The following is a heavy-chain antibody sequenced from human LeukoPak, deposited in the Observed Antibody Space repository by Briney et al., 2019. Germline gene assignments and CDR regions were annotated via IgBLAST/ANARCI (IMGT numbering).Heavy chain of an antibody. D-gene: IGHD4-17*01. CDR1: GGSISSGDYY. J-gene: IGHJ4*02. CDR2: IYYNGST. CDR3: ARYSRNDDYILDY. Sequence: SETLSLTCTVSGGSISSGDYYWSWIRQPPGKGLEWIGYIYYNGSTYYNPSLKSRVTISVDTSKNQFSLKLSSVTAADTAVYYCARYSRNDDYILDYWGQGILVTVSS. V-gene: IGHV4-30-4*08.